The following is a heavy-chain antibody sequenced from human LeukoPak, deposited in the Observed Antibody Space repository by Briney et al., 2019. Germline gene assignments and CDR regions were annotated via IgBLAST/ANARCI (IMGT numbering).Heavy chain of an antibody. V-gene: IGHV3-NL1*01. D-gene: IGHD3-10*01. CDR1: GFTFSSYG. J-gene: IGHJ4*02. CDR3: ASIRRITLIRGVISSYFDY. CDR2: IYSGGST. Sequence: QPGWSLRLSCVASGFTFSSYGMHWVRQAPGKGLEWVSVIYSGGSTNYADSVKGRFIISRDNSRNTLYLQMNSLRAEDTAVYYCASIRRITLIRGVISSYFDYWGQGTLVTVSS.